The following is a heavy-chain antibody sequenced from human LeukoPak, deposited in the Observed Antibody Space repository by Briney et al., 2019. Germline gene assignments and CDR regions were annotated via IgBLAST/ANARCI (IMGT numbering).Heavy chain of an antibody. CDR2: ISYVGSNK. J-gene: IGHJ4*02. CDR1: GFTFSSYG. D-gene: IGHD3-3*01. CDR3: AKAYDFWSGYYVD. Sequence: GGSLRLSCAASGFTFSSYGMHWVRQAPGKGLEWVAVISYVGSNKYYADSVKGRFTISRDNSKNTLYLQMNSLRAEDTAVYYCAKAYDFWSGYYVDWGQGTLVTVSS. V-gene: IGHV3-30*18.